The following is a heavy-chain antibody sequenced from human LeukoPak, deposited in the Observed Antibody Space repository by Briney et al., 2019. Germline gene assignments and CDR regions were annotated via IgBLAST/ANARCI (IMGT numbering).Heavy chain of an antibody. CDR1: GFTFSSYG. Sequence: LGGSLRLSCAASGFTFSSYGMHWVRQAPGKGLEWVAVIWYDGSNKYYADSVKGRFTISRDNSKNTLYLQMNSLRAEDTAVYYCARDQRLLWFGEMYGMDVWGQGTTVTVSS. V-gene: IGHV3-33*01. D-gene: IGHD3-10*01. CDR2: IWYDGSNK. J-gene: IGHJ6*02. CDR3: ARDQRLLWFGEMYGMDV.